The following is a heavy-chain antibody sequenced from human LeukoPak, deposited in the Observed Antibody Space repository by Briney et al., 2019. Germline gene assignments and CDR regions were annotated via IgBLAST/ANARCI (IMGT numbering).Heavy chain of an antibody. Sequence: SETLSLTCTVSGGSISSYYWSWIRQPPGKGLEWIGYIYYSGSTNYNPSLKSRVTISVDTSKNQFSLKLTSVTAADTAVYSCARVHYGSGSLYYYYYYMDVWGKGTTVTISS. CDR1: GGSISSYY. V-gene: IGHV4-59*08. CDR3: ARVHYGSGSLYYYYYYMDV. CDR2: IYYSGST. J-gene: IGHJ6*03. D-gene: IGHD3-10*01.